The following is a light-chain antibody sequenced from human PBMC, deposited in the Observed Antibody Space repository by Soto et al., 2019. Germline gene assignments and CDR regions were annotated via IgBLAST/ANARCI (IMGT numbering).Light chain of an antibody. J-gene: IGKJ1*01. CDR2: GAS. Sequence: IVLTQSPGTLSLSPGERATLSCRASQGVSSGYLAWYQQSPGQAPRLLIYGASSRATGIPDRFSGSGFGTDFTLTISRLEPEDFAVYYCQQYGSSPRTFGQGTKVEIK. CDR1: QGVSSGY. V-gene: IGKV3-20*01. CDR3: QQYGSSPRT.